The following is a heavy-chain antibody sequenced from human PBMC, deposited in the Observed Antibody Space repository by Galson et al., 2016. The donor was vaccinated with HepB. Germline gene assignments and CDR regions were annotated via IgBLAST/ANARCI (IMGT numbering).Heavy chain of an antibody. V-gene: IGHV1-46*01. D-gene: IGHD3-10*01. Sequence: SVKVSCKASGYTFTRYYMHWVRQAPGQGLEWMGVINPSVGSTTYAPKFEGRVTMTRDTSTSTVYMELSSLRSDDTAVYYCASSSVLLWFGEDQDAFDVWGQGTMVTVSS. J-gene: IGHJ3*01. CDR3: ASSSVLLWFGEDQDAFDV. CDR1: GYTFTRYY. CDR2: INPSVGST.